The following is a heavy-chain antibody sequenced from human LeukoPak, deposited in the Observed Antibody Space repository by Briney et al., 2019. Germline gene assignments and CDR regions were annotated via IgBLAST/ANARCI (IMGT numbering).Heavy chain of an antibody. J-gene: IGHJ4*02. Sequence: PSETLSLTCEVYGESLSGYYWSWIRQPPGKGLEWIGYIYYSGTTNYNPSLKSRVTISVDTSKNQFSLKLSSVTAADTAVYYCARGVYIAAAQYAYWGQGTLVTVSS. CDR1: GESLSGYY. CDR3: ARGVYIAAAQYAY. V-gene: IGHV4-59*01. D-gene: IGHD6-13*01. CDR2: IYYSGTT.